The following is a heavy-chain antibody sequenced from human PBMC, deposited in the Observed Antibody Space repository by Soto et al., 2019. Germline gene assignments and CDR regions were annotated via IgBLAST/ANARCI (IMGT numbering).Heavy chain of an antibody. CDR3: ARGYLEEGGNENAFDI. Sequence: ASVKVSCKASGYTFTSYGISWVRQAPGQGLEWMGWISAYNGNTNYAQKLQGRVTMTTDTSTSTAYMELRSLRSDDTAVYYCARGYLEEGGNENAFDIWGQGTMVTVSS. CDR2: ISAYNGNT. D-gene: IGHD2-15*01. J-gene: IGHJ3*02. V-gene: IGHV1-18*01. CDR1: GYTFTSYG.